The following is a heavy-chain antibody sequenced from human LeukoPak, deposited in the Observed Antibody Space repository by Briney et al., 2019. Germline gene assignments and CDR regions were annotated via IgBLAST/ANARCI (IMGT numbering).Heavy chain of an antibody. CDR2: ISYSGST. J-gene: IGHJ3*02. CDR1: GGSISSRSNY. D-gene: IGHD4-17*01. Sequence: SETLSLTCTVSGGSISSRSNYWGWIREPPGEGLEWIGSISYSGSTYYNPSLKSRITMSVDTPKNLFSLRLNSVTAADTAVYYCAATTVTTGFYAFDIWGQGTMVTVSS. CDR3: AATTVTTGFYAFDI. V-gene: IGHV4-39*01.